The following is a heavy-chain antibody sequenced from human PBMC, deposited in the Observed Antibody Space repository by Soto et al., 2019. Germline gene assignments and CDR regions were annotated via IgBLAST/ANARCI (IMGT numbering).Heavy chain of an antibody. Sequence: GSLRLSCAASGFTFSSYAMSWVRQAPGKGSEWVSAISGSGGSTYYADSVKGRFTISRDNSKNTLYLQMNSLRAEDTAVYYCARIRFLEWFPSDYWGQGTLVTVSS. V-gene: IGHV3-23*01. J-gene: IGHJ4*02. D-gene: IGHD3-3*01. CDR1: GFTFSSYA. CDR2: ISGSGGST. CDR3: ARIRFLEWFPSDY.